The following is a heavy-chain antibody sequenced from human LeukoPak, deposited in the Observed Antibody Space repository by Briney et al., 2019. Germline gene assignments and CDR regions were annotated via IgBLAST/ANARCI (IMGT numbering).Heavy chain of an antibody. J-gene: IGHJ3*02. CDR3: ARPNYYDSSGYPGRAFDI. V-gene: IGHV3-11*04. CDR2: ISSSGSPI. Sequence: GGSLRLSCATSGFTFSDYYMSWIRQAPGKGLEWVSYISSSGSPIYYADSVKGRFTISRDNAKNSLYLQMNSLRAEDTAVYYCARPNYYDSSGYPGRAFDIWGQGTMVTVSS. CDR1: GFTFSDYY. D-gene: IGHD3-22*01.